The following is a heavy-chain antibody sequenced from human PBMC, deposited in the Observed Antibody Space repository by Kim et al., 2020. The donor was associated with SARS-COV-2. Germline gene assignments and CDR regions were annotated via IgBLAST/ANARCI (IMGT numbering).Heavy chain of an antibody. J-gene: IGHJ6*02. V-gene: IGHV3-23*01. CDR2: ISGSGGST. D-gene: IGHD2-15*01. CDR1: GFTFSSYA. Sequence: GGSLRLSCAASGFTFSSYAMSWVRQAPGKGLEWVSAISGSGGSTYYADSVKGRFTIARDNSKNTLYLQMNSLRAEDTAVYYCAKVRALYCSGGSCYGSSGMDVWGQGTTVTVSS. CDR3: AKVRALYCSGGSCYGSSGMDV.